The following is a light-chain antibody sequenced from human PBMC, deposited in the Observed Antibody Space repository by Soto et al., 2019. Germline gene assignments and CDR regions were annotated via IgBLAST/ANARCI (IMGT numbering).Light chain of an antibody. Sequence: QSALTQPASVSGSPGQSITITCSGTTSDVGGYNLVSWYQQHTAKAPKLLIYEGTQRPSGVFSRFSGSKSGNTASLTISGLQAEDEADYYCCSYASSTSYVFGTGTKLTVL. J-gene: IGLJ1*01. CDR3: CSYASSTSYV. CDR2: EGT. CDR1: TSDVGGYNL. V-gene: IGLV2-23*01.